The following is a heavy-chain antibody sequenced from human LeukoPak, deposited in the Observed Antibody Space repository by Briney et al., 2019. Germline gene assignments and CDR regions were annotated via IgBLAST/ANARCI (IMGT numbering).Heavy chain of an antibody. J-gene: IGHJ4*02. Sequence: ASVQVSCKVSGYTLTELSMHWVRQAPGKGLEWMGGFDPEDGETIYAQKFQGRVTMTEDTSTDTAYMELSSLRSEDTAVYYCATPKHGLWFGERSYYFDYWGQGTLVTVSS. CDR2: FDPEDGET. CDR3: ATPKHGLWFGERSYYFDY. CDR1: GYTLTELS. D-gene: IGHD3-10*01. V-gene: IGHV1-24*01.